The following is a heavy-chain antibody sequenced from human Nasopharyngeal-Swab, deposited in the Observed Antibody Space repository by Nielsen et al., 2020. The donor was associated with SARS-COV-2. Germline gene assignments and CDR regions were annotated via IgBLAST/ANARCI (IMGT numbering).Heavy chain of an antibody. J-gene: IGHJ6*03. Sequence: ASVEVSCKASGYTFTSYDINWVRQATGQGLEWMGWMNPNSGNTGYAQKFQGRVTMTRNTSISTAYMELSSLRSEDTAVYYCARDPTYYYDSSGPSGYYYMDVWGKGTTVTVSS. CDR3: ARDPTYYYDSSGPSGYYYMDV. D-gene: IGHD3-22*01. CDR1: GYTFTSYD. V-gene: IGHV1-8*01. CDR2: MNPNSGNT.